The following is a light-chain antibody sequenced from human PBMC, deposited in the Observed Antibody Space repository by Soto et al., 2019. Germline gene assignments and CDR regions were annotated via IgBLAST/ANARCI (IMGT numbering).Light chain of an antibody. CDR1: QSFRGL. V-gene: IGKV3-11*01. Sequence: DIVLTQSPGTLSLSPGERVTLSCRASQSFRGLLAWYQQKPGQAPRLLIYDAYNRATGIPPRFSGSGSGTDFTLTISSLEPEDSAVYYCQQRHMWPITFGQGTRLEIK. CDR2: DAY. J-gene: IGKJ5*01. CDR3: QQRHMWPIT.